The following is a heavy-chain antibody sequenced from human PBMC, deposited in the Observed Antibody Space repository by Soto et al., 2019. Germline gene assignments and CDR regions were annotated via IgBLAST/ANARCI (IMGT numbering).Heavy chain of an antibody. CDR3: ARDEAAGGVAEYFQH. Sequence: QVQPVESGGGVVQPGRSLRLSCAASGFTFSRYAMHWVRQAPGKGLEWVAVISYDGSNKYYADSVKGRFTISRDNSKNTLYLQMNSLRVEDSAVYYCARDEAAGGVAEYFQHWCQGTLVTVSS. CDR2: ISYDGSNK. CDR1: GFTFSRYA. V-gene: IGHV3-30-3*01. D-gene: IGHD2-8*02. J-gene: IGHJ1*01.